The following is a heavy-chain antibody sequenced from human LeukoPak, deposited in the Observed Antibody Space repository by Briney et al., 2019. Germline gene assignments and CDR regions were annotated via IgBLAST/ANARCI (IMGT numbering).Heavy chain of an antibody. D-gene: IGHD2-15*01. J-gene: IGHJ3*02. CDR3: ARLGYCSGGSCLDAFDI. Sequence: GGSLRLSCAASGFTFSSYGMHWVRRAPGKGLEWVAFIRYDESKRYYGDSVEGRFSISRDNSKNTLYLQLNGLRADDTAVYYCARLGYCSGGSCLDAFDIWGQGTMVTVSS. CDR2: IRYDESKR. CDR1: GFTFSSYG. V-gene: IGHV3-30*02.